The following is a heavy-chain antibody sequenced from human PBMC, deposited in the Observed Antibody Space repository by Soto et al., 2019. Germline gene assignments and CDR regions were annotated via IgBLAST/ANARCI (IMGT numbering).Heavy chain of an antibody. V-gene: IGHV4-34*01. CDR3: ARHPGPDY. J-gene: IGHJ4*02. Sequence: PSETLSHTCAVHGGSFSGYFWTWIRQAPGKGLEWIGESNHSGSTYYNPSLKSRVTMSVDTSKNQFSLKLSSVTAADTAIYYCARHPGPDYWGQGTLVTVSS. CDR1: GGSFSGYF. CDR2: SNHSGST.